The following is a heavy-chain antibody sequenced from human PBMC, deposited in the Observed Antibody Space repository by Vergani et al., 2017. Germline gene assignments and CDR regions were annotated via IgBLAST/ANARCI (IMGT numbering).Heavy chain of an antibody. J-gene: IGHJ5*02. CDR1: FDSIRNLY. CDR2: IHYSENT. D-gene: IGHD6-19*01. Sequence: QVQLQESGPGLVKSSETLSLTCSVSFDSIRNLYCNWIRQPPGKGLVWIGSIHYSENTNYNPSLKTRVTISVDTSKNQFSLTLTSVTAADTAVDYCASDTHSGQRADRWGQGILVTVTS. V-gene: IGHV4-59*11. CDR3: ASDTHSGQRADR.